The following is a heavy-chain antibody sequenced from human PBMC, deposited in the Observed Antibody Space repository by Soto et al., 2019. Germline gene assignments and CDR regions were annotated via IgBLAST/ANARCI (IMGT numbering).Heavy chain of an antibody. Sequence: SETLSLTCTVSGGSIRGYFWSWIWQSPGKGLEWIGDIHYSGIANYNPSLKSRVTISVDTSKNQFSLKLNSVTAADTAVYYCARRVLSYYYMDVWGKGTTVTVSS. V-gene: IGHV4-59*08. CDR2: IHYSGIA. J-gene: IGHJ6*03. CDR3: ARRVLSYYYMDV. CDR1: GGSIRGYF.